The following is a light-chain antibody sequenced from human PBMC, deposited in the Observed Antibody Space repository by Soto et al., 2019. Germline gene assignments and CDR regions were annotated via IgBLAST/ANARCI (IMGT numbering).Light chain of an antibody. CDR2: GAS. V-gene: IGKV3-15*01. CDR1: QSVSSN. Sequence: EIVMTQSTATLSVTPGERATLSCRASQSVSSNLAWYQQKPGRAPRLLIYGASTRATGMPARFSGSGSGTEFTLTISSLQSEDFAVYYCQQYNDWPPTFGQGTKVAIK. J-gene: IGKJ1*01. CDR3: QQYNDWPPT.